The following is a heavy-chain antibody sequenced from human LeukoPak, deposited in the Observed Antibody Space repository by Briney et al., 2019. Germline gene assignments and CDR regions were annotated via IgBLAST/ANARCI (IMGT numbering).Heavy chain of an antibody. D-gene: IGHD3-22*01. CDR2: MSPKSANT. CDR3: ARDLVKKY. V-gene: IGHV1-8*03. Sequence: ASVKVSCKASGYTFTSYDINWVRQASGQGLEWMGWMSPKSANTGYAQKFQGRVTITRDTSISIAYMELSRLRSDDTAVYYCARDLVKKYWGQGTLVTVSS. J-gene: IGHJ4*02. CDR1: GYTFTSYD.